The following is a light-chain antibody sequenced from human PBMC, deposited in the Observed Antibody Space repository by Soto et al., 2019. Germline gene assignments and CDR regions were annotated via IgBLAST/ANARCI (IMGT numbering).Light chain of an antibody. CDR2: EVT. Sequence: QSALTQPPSASGAPGQSVTISCTGTSSDVGANNYVSWYQQHPGKAPKLMIYEVTKRPSGVPDRFSGSKSGNTAALTVSGIQAEDEADYYCSSYAGANRVFGTGTKVTVI. V-gene: IGLV2-8*01. J-gene: IGLJ1*01. CDR3: SSYAGANRV. CDR1: SSDVGANNY.